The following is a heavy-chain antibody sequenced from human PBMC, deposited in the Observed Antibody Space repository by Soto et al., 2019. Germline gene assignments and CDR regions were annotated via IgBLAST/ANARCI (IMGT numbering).Heavy chain of an antibody. CDR3: ARLGGATDAFDI. V-gene: IGHV3-11*06. CDR2: ISSSSSYT. J-gene: IGHJ3*02. CDR1: GFTFSDYY. D-gene: IGHD1-26*01. Sequence: GGSLRLSCAASGFTFSDYYMSWIRQAPGKGLEWVSYISSSSSYTNYADSVKGRFTISRDNAKNSLYLQMNSLRAEDTAVYYCARLGGATDAFDIWGQGTMVTVSS.